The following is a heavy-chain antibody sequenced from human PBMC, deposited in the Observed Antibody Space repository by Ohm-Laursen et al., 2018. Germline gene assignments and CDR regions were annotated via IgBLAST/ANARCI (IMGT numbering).Heavy chain of an antibody. D-gene: IGHD6-6*01. V-gene: IGHV3-9*01. CDR1: GFTFADYA. J-gene: IGHJ6*02. CDR2: ISWNSGSI. Sequence: SLRLSCAASGFTFADYAMHWVRQAPGKGLEWVSGISWNSGSIGYADSVKGRFTISRDNAKNSLYLQMNSLRAEDTAVYYCARDSSGTARAGGMDVWGQGTTVTVSS. CDR3: ARDSSGTARAGGMDV.